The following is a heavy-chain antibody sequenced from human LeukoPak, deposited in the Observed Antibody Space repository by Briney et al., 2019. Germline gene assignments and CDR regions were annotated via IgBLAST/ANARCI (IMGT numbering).Heavy chain of an antibody. CDR1: GFTLSSYA. J-gene: IGHJ5*02. CDR3: AKDGVAAAGTVAGWFDP. V-gene: IGHV3-23*01. Sequence: GGSLRLSCAASGFTLSSYAMSWVRQAPGKGLEWVSAISGSGGSTYYADSVKGRFTISRDNSKNTLFLQMNSLRAEDTAVYYCAKDGVAAAGTVAGWFDPWGQGTLVTVSS. D-gene: IGHD6-13*01. CDR2: ISGSGGST.